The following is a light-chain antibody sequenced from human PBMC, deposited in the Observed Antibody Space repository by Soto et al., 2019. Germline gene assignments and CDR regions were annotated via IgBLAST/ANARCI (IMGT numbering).Light chain of an antibody. J-gene: IGKJ1*01. CDR1: QSVSSY. CDR3: HHYGNSPT. V-gene: IGKV3-20*01. CDR2: GAS. Sequence: EIVLSQSPSTLSLTRGERATLSCRASQSVSSYLAWYQQKPGQAPRLLVYGASSRATGIPDRFSDSGSGTDFTLTISGLEPEDFAVYYCHHYGNSPTFGQGTKV.